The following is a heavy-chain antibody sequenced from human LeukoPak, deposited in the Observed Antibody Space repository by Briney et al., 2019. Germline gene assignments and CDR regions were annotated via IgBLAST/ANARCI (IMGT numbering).Heavy chain of an antibody. J-gene: IGHJ4*02. Sequence: ASVKVSCKASGYTFTSYAMNWVRQAPGQGLEWMGWINTNTGNPTYAQGFTGRFVFSLDTSVSTAYLQISSLKAEDTAVYYCARDPFYYDSSGYYYVAYQFDYWGQGTLVTVSS. CDR3: ARDPFYYDSSGYYYVAYQFDY. D-gene: IGHD3-22*01. CDR2: INTNTGNP. CDR1: GYTFTSYA. V-gene: IGHV7-4-1*02.